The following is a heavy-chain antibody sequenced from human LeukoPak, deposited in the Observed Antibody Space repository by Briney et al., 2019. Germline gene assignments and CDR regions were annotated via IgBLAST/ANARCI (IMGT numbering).Heavy chain of an antibody. CDR3: ARATPNTTVTYYYYGMDV. D-gene: IGHD4-17*01. CDR2: ISGSGGST. Sequence: GGSLRLSCAASGFTFSNYAMSWVRQAPGKGLEWVSAISGSGGSTYYADSVKGRFTISRDNSKNTLYLQMNSLRAEDTAVYYCARATPNTTVTYYYYGMDVWGQGTTVTVSS. J-gene: IGHJ6*02. V-gene: IGHV3-23*01. CDR1: GFTFSNYA.